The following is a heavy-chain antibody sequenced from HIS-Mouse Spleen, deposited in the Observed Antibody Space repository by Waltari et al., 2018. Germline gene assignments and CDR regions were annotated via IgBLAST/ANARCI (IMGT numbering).Heavy chain of an antibody. CDR1: GGSISSSSSY. D-gene: IGHD6-13*01. CDR3: AREIPYSSSWYDWYFDL. J-gene: IGHJ2*01. CDR2: IYSSGST. Sequence: QLQLQESGPGLVKPSETLSLTCTVSGGSISSSSSYLGWIRQPPGKGLEWVGSIYSSGSTYYNPSLKSRVTISVDTSKNQFSLKLSSVTAADTAVYYCAREIPYSSSWYDWYFDLWGRGTLVTVSS. V-gene: IGHV4-39*07.